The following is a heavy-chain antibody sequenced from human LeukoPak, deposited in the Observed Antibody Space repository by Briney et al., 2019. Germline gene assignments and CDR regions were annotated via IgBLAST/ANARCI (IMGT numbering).Heavy chain of an antibody. CDR3: ARGSNVTSRPVYFRDC. V-gene: IGHV3-7*01. J-gene: IGHJ4*02. D-gene: IGHD6-6*01. CDR1: GFSFSSYW. CDR2: IKQRGSET. Sequence: PGGSLRLSCEASGFSFSSYWMSWVRQVPGKGLEWVANIKQRGSETYYADSVKGRFSISRDNAKRSLYIQMNSLRGDDTAVYYCARGSNVTSRPVYFRDCWGQGVLVTVSS.